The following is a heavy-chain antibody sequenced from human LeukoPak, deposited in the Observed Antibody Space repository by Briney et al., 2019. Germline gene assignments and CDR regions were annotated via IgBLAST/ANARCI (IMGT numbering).Heavy chain of an antibody. Sequence: ASVKVSCKASGYTFTNYALHWVRQAPGQRLEWMGWINAGNGNTKYSQKFQGRVTIVRDTSASTAYMELSSLRSEDTAVYYCARGPQYSYGWRMDVWGQGTTVTVSS. J-gene: IGHJ6*02. CDR3: ARGPQYSYGWRMDV. CDR1: GYTFTNYA. CDR2: INAGNGNT. D-gene: IGHD5-18*01. V-gene: IGHV1-3*01.